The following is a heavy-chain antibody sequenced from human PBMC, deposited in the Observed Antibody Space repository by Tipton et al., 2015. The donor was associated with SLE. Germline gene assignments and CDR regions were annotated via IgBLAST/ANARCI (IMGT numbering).Heavy chain of an antibody. CDR2: IHSSGDSR. D-gene: IGHD6-13*01. J-gene: IGHJ4*02. CDR3: AKGAPSASGPEY. CDR1: GFTFSSYV. V-gene: IGHV3-23*01. Sequence: GSLRLSCAASGFTFSSYVMTWFRQAPGKGLEWVSTIHSSGDSRYYADSVKARFTVSRDNSKNMLYLQMDSLRAEDTAVYYCAKGAPSASGPEYWGQGTLVTVSS.